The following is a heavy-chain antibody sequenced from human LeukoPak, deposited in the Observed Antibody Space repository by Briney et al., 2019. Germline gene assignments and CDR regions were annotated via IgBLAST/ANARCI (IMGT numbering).Heavy chain of an antibody. CDR1: GFNFSNFA. D-gene: IGHD3-10*01. J-gene: IGHJ4*02. Sequence: GGSLRLSCVVSGFNFSNFAMNWVRQAPGKGLEWVSIISKTGSIASRADSLKGRFTISRDNSKNTVYLLMNSLKAEDTALYYCATESFHYWGQGTLVAVSS. CDR2: ISKTGSIA. CDR3: ATESFHY. V-gene: IGHV3-23*01.